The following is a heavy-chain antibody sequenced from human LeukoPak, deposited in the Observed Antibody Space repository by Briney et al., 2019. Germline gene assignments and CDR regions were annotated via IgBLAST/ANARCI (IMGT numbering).Heavy chain of an antibody. Sequence: SETLSLTCAVYGGSFSGYYWSWIRQPPGKGLEWIGEINHSGSTNYNSSLKSRVTISVDTSKNQFSLKLSSVTAADTAVYYCARARDCSSTSCYYYYYYMDVWGKGTTVTVSS. CDR2: INHSGST. D-gene: IGHD2-2*01. V-gene: IGHV4-34*01. CDR3: ARARDCSSTSCYYYYYYMDV. CDR1: GGSFSGYY. J-gene: IGHJ6*03.